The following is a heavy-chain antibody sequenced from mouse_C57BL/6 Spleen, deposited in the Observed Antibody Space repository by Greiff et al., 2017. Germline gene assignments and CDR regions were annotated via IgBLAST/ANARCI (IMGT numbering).Heavy chain of an antibody. CDR1: GYSITSGSY. Sequence: DVKLQESGPGLVKPSQSLSLTCSVTGYSITSGSYWNWIRQFPGNKLEWMGYISYDGSNNYNPSLKNRISITRDTPKNQFFLKLNSVTTEDTATYYCAVGSRGYYAMDYWGQGTSVTVSS. V-gene: IGHV3-6*01. D-gene: IGHD1-1*01. CDR2: ISYDGSN. J-gene: IGHJ4*01. CDR3: AVGSRGYYAMDY.